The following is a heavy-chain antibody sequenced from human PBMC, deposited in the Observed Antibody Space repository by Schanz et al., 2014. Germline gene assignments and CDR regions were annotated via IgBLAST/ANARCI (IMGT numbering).Heavy chain of an antibody. D-gene: IGHD3-10*01. CDR1: GFAFSSYG. Sequence: EVQLLESGGGLVQPGGSLRLSCLASGFAFSSYGMNWLRQAPGKGLEWVSVIGVDGTTTYYADSVKGRFSISRDNSKNTRSLKMNSQGAEDAAVYYCAKGRFGELSAFDIWGQGTMVTVSS. CDR2: IGVDGTTT. V-gene: IGHV3-23*01. CDR3: AKGRFGELSAFDI. J-gene: IGHJ3*02.